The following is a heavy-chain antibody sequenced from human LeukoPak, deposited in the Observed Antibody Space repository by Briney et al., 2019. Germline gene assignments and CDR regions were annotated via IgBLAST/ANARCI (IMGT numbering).Heavy chain of an antibody. CDR2: INWNGGST. CDR1: GFTFDDYG. Sequence: GGSLRLSCAASGFTFDDYGMSWVRQAPGKGLEWVSGINWNGGSTGYADSVKGRFTISRDNAKNSLYLQMNSLRAEDTAVYYCAKGSQHIVVVTAIGDWGQGTLVTVSS. D-gene: IGHD2-21*02. J-gene: IGHJ4*02. CDR3: AKGSQHIVVVTAIGD. V-gene: IGHV3-20*04.